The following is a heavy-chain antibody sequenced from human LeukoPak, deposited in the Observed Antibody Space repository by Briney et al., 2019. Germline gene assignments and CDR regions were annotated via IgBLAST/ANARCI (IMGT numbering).Heavy chain of an antibody. Sequence: ASVKVSCKASGYTFTSYGISWVRQAPGQGLEWMGWISAYNGNTNYAQKLQGRVTMTTDTSTSTACMELRSLRSDDTAVYYCARDRPGATRPPDYWGQGTLVTVSS. CDR1: GYTFTSYG. D-gene: IGHD1-26*01. CDR3: ARDRPGATRPPDY. J-gene: IGHJ4*02. V-gene: IGHV1-18*01. CDR2: ISAYNGNT.